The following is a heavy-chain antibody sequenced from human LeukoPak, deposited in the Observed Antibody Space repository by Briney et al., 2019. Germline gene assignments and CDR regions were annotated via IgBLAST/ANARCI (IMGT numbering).Heavy chain of an antibody. CDR2: INHSGST. CDR1: GGSFSGYY. D-gene: IGHD5-18*01. Sequence: SETLSLTCAVYGGSFSGYYWSWIRQPPGKGLEWIGEINHSGSTNYNPSLKSRVTISVDTSKNQLSLKLSSVTAADTAVYYCARGVQLWLNWFDPWGQGTLVTVSS. V-gene: IGHV4-34*01. CDR3: ARGVQLWLNWFDP. J-gene: IGHJ5*02.